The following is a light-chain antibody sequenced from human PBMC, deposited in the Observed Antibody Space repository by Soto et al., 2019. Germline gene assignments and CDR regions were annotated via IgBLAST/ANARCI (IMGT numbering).Light chain of an antibody. CDR1: QNLGTLY. Sequence: EIVLTQSPGTLSLSQGDRGTRSCRASQNLGTLYLAWFQQKSGQAPRLLIYSASRRATGIPARFSGSGSGTEFTLTISSLQSEDIAVYFCQQYHNLVTFGGGTKVDIK. CDR3: QQYHNLVT. V-gene: IGKV3-20*01. CDR2: SAS. J-gene: IGKJ4*01.